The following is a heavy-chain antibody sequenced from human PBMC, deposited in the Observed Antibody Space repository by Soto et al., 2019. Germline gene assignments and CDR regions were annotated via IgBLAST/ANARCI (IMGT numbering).Heavy chain of an antibody. V-gene: IGHV1-24*01. J-gene: IGHJ6*04. CDR3: ATSLVYCSGGSCPPMDF. D-gene: IGHD2-15*01. CDR1: GYTLTELS. CDR2: FDPEDGET. Sequence: ASVKVSCKVSGYTLTELSMHWVRQAPGKGLEWMGGFDPEDGETIYAQKFQGRVTMTEDTSTDTAYMELSSLRSEDTAVYYCATSLVYCSGGSCPPMDFWGKGTTVTVSS.